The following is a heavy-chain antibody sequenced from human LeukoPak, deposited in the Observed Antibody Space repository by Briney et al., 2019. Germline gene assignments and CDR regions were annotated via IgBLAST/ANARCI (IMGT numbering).Heavy chain of an antibody. CDR3: AREVSKVYYMDV. CDR1: GYTFTSYA. J-gene: IGHJ6*03. CDR2: INAGNGNT. D-gene: IGHD4-11*01. Sequence: ASVKVSCKASGYTFTSYAMHWVRQAPGQRLEWMGWINAGNGNTKYSQKFQGRVTITRDTSASTAYMELSSLRSEDTAVYYCAREVSKVYYMDVWGKGTTVTVSS. V-gene: IGHV1-3*01.